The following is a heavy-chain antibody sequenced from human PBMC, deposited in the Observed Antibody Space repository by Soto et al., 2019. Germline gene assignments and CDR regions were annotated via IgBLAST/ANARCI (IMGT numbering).Heavy chain of an antibody. CDR3: VRYLIC. CDR2: INRDGRST. D-gene: IGHD3-9*01. Sequence: GGSLRLSCAASGFTFNTYWMQWVRQAPGKGLVWVSRINRDGRSTYYADSVKGRFTISRDNAKNTLFLQMNSLRAEDTAVYYCVRYLICRGQGTLVTVSS. V-gene: IGHV3-74*01. J-gene: IGHJ4*02. CDR1: GFTFNTYW.